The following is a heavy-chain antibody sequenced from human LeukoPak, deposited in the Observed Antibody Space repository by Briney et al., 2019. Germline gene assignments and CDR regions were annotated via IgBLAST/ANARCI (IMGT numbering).Heavy chain of an antibody. J-gene: IGHJ6*03. D-gene: IGHD6-6*01. V-gene: IGHV1-69*13. Sequence: SVKVSCKASGYTLSRYGMSWVRQAPGQGLEWMGGIIPIFGTANYAQKFQGRVTITADESTSTAYMELSSLRSEDTAVYYCARDGTPSSSLLHYYYYYMDVWGKGTTVTVSS. CDR1: GYTLSRYG. CDR3: ARDGTPSSSLLHYYYYYMDV. CDR2: IIPIFGTA.